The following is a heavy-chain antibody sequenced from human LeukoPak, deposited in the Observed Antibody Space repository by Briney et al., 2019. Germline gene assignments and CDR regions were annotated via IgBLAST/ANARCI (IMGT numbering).Heavy chain of an antibody. V-gene: IGHV3-21*01. CDR2: ISSRSSYI. CDR3: ARVGGWGLAARPTAGYGYMDV. D-gene: IGHD6-6*01. Sequence: GGSLRLSCAASGFTFSSYSMNWVRQAPGKGLEWVSFISSRSSYIYYADSVKGRFTISRDNAKNSLYLQMNSLRAEDTAVYYCARVGGWGLAARPTAGYGYMDVWGKGTTVTVSS. J-gene: IGHJ6*03. CDR1: GFTFSSYS.